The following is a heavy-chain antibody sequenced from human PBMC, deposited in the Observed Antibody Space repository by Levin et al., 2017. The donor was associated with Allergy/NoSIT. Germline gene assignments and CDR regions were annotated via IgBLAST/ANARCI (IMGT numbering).Heavy chain of an antibody. V-gene: IGHV4-39*07. CDR2: IYYTGRT. J-gene: IGHJ4*02. D-gene: IGHD6-25*01. Sequence: SETLSLTCTVSGGSISTSSYHWGWVRQPPGKGLEWIGNIYYTGRTSYNPSLKSRVSISIDTSKKHFFLKLNSVTAADTAVYYGARVLSAISAAGPEKWGQGTLVTVSA. CDR3: ARVLSAISAAGPEK. CDR1: GGSISTSSYH.